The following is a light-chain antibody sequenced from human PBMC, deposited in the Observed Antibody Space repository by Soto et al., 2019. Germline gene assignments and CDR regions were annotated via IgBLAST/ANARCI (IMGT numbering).Light chain of an antibody. CDR2: GAS. Sequence: EIVLTQSPGTLSLSPGERATLSCRASQSVSSSYLACYQQKPGQAPRLLIDGASSRATGIPDRFSGSGSGTDVPLTISRLEPDDFAVYYCQQYGGSPVFTFGPGTKVHIK. J-gene: IGKJ3*01. CDR1: QSVSSSY. CDR3: QQYGGSPVFT. V-gene: IGKV3-20*01.